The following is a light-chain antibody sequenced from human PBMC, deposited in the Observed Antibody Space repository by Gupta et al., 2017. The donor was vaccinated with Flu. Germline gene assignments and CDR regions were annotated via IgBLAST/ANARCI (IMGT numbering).Light chain of an antibody. J-gene: IGKJ5*01. V-gene: IGKV3-11*01. CDR1: QSVSSY. Sequence: EIVLTQSPATLSLSPGERATLSCRASQSVSSYLAWYQQKPGQAPRLLIYDASNRATGIPDRFSGSGSGTDFTLTISSLEPEDFAVYYFQQRSNWITFGQGTRLEIK. CDR3: QQRSNWIT. CDR2: DAS.